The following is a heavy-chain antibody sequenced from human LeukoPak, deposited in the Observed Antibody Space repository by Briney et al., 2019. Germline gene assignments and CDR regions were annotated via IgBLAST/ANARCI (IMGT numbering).Heavy chain of an antibody. J-gene: IGHJ4*02. Sequence: TPSETLSLTCAVSGYSISTSYYWGWIRQPPGEGLEWIGTIHHSGDTYYNPSLKSRVTTSLDTSKNQFSLHLSSVTAADTALYYCARASNSGYYYFDYWGQGTLVTVSS. V-gene: IGHV4-38-2*01. CDR1: GYSISTSYY. CDR2: IHHSGDT. D-gene: IGHD3-22*01. CDR3: ARASNSGYYYFDY.